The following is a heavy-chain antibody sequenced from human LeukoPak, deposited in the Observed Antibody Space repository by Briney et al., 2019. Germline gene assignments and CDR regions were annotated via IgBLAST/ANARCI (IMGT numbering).Heavy chain of an antibody. V-gene: IGHV4-59*01. Sequence: GLRLVNPSGTLSLTCTVSGASISSYYWSWIRQPPGKGLECIGYIYYSGSTNYNPSLKSRVTISVDTSKKQLSLKLTSVTAADTAVYYCASLAGVGATGYFDYWGQGTLVTVSS. D-gene: IGHD1-26*01. J-gene: IGHJ4*02. CDR3: ASLAGVGATGYFDY. CDR2: IYYSGST. CDR1: GASISSYY.